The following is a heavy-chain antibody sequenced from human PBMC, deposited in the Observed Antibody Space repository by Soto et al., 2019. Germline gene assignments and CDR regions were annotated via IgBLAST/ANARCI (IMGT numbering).Heavy chain of an antibody. J-gene: IGHJ3*02. CDR3: VRRCTDDAFDI. D-gene: IGHD2-8*02. Sequence: SETLSLTCAVSGGSIISDGYSWSWIRQPPGKGLQWIGHIYEGGNTYYTPSLESRVAISTDKSKNQFSLRLSSVTAADTAVYYCVRRCTDDAFDIWGQGTMVTVSS. CDR1: GGSIISDGYS. V-gene: IGHV4-30-2*01. CDR2: IYEGGNT.